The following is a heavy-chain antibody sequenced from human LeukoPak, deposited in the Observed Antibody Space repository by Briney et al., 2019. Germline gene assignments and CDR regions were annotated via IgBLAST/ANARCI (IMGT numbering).Heavy chain of an antibody. CDR1: GYTFTGYY. CDR2: IIPLFGRA. D-gene: IGHD3-22*01. J-gene: IGHJ3*02. V-gene: IGHV1-69*13. CDR3: ARRLLTPGGALDI. Sequence: SVRVSCKASGYTFTGYYMHWVRRAPGQGLEWMGEIIPLFGRAEYAQNFQGKFTMSADESTRTAFMELSSLRSEDTALYYCARRLLTPGGALDIWGQGTMVTVSS.